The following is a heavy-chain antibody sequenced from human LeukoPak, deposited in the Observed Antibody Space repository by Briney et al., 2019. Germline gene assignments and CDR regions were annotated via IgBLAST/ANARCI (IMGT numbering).Heavy chain of an antibody. CDR3: ARSSGEKSTIDY. D-gene: IGHD5/OR15-5a*01. V-gene: IGHV4-34*01. CDR2: INHSGST. Sequence: PSETLSLTCAVYGGSFSGYYWSWIRQPPGKGLEWIGEINHSGSTNYNPSLKSRVTMSVDTSKNQFSLKVNSVTAADTAVYYCARSSGEKSTIDYWGQGTLVTVSS. J-gene: IGHJ4*02. CDR1: GGSFSGYY.